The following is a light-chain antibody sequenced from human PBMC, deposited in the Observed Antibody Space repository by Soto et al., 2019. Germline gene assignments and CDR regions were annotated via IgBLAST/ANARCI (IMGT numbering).Light chain of an antibody. J-gene: IGKJ2*01. Sequence: EMVMTQSPATLSVSPGERATLSCRASQTVRNNLAWYQQRPGQAPRLLIYGASSRATGIPDRFSGSGSGTDFTLTISRLEPEDFAVYYCQQYGSSPYTLGQGTKVDI. CDR3: QQYGSSPYT. V-gene: IGKV3-20*01. CDR1: QTVRNN. CDR2: GAS.